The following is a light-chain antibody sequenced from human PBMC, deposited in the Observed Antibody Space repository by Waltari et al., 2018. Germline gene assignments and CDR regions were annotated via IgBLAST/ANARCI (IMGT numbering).Light chain of an antibody. CDR3: SSYADNTLV. J-gene: IGLJ3*02. V-gene: IGLV2-8*01. Sequence: QSALTQPPSASGSPGQSVTISCTGTSSDYVSWFQHHPGKPPNLMIYEVSKRPSGVPDRFSGSKSGNTASLTVSGLQADDEAHYYCSSYADNTLVFGGGTKLTVL. CDR2: EVS. CDR1: SSDY.